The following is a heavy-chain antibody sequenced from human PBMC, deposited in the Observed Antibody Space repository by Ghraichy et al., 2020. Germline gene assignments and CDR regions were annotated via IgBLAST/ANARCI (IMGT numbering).Heavy chain of an antibody. D-gene: IGHD6-19*01. Sequence: GALNISCAASGFTFSSYWMHWVRQAPGKGLVWVSRINSDGSSTSYADSVKGRFTISRDNAKNTLYLQMNSLRAEDTAVYYCAGSGIAVAGTAGYYYGMDVWGQGTTVTVSS. CDR3: AGSGIAVAGTAGYYYGMDV. CDR1: GFTFSSYW. CDR2: INSDGSST. J-gene: IGHJ6*02. V-gene: IGHV3-74*01.